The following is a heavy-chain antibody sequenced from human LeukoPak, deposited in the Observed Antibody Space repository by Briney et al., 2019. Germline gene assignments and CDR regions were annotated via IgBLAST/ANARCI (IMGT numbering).Heavy chain of an antibody. V-gene: IGHV1-18*04. D-gene: IGHD3-22*01. CDR1: GYTFTNFG. Sequence: ASVKVSCKASGYTFTNFGISWVRQAPGQRPEWMGWISTYNGNTNYAQNLQDRVTLTTDTSTTTAYMELRSLRSDDTAVYYCARDKDEDYDTSGMFQHWGQGTLVTVSS. CDR2: ISTYNGNT. J-gene: IGHJ1*01. CDR3: ARDKDEDYDTSGMFQH.